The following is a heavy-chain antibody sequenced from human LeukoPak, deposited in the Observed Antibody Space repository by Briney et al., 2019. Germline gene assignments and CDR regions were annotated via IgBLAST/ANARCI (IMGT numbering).Heavy chain of an antibody. Sequence: GGSLRLSCAASGFTFSSYSMNWVRQAPGKGLEWVSSISSSSSYIYYTDSVKGRFTISRDNAKNSLYLQMNSLRAEDTAVYYCARSLGSSGYQDYWGQGTLVTVSS. CDR2: ISSSSSYI. V-gene: IGHV3-21*01. J-gene: IGHJ4*02. D-gene: IGHD3-22*01. CDR3: ARSLGSSGYQDY. CDR1: GFTFSSYS.